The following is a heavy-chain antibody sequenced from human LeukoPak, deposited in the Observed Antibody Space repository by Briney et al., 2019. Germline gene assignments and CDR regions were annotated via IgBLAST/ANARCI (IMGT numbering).Heavy chain of an antibody. V-gene: IGHV3-30*04. CDR3: ARDRDSSGWYSMDV. D-gene: IGHD6-19*01. J-gene: IGHJ6*02. Sequence: GRSLRLSCAASGFTFSSYAMHWVRQAPGKGLEWVAVISYDGSNKYYADSVKGRFTISRDNSKNTLYLQMNSLRAEDTAVYYCARDRDSSGWYSMDVWGQGTTVTVSS. CDR2: ISYDGSNK. CDR1: GFTFSSYA.